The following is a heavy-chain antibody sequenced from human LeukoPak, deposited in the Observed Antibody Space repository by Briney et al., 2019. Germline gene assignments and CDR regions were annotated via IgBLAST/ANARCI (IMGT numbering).Heavy chain of an antibody. CDR1: GFIFSSCD. CDR3: AKDLGWDLLSPFDY. J-gene: IGHJ4*02. D-gene: IGHD1-26*01. CDR2: ISYDGSNK. Sequence: PGGSLRLSCAASGFIFSSCDMHWVRQAPGKGLEWVAVISYDGSNKYYADSVKGRFTISRDNSKNTLYLQMNSLRAEDTAVYYCAKDLGWDLLSPFDYWGQGTLVTVSS. V-gene: IGHV3-30*18.